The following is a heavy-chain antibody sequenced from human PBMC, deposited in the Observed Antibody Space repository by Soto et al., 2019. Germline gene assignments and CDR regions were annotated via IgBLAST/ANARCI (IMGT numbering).Heavy chain of an antibody. CDR1: GVSISNTSYY. Sequence: TLSLTCSVSGVSISNTSYYWGWIRQPPGQGLEWVGPIYFSGSTFYNPSLKRRVTISIDTSKTQFSLSLSSVTAADTAVYYLGRHGSCWGQGTLVTV. V-gene: IGHV4-39*01. CDR2: IYFSGST. J-gene: IGHJ4*02. CDR3: GRHGSC.